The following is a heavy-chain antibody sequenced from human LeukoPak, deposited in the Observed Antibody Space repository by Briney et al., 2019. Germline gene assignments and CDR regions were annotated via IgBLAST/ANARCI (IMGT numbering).Heavy chain of an antibody. D-gene: IGHD3-16*01. CDR3: TRGITGHYRSLGGFAFDI. CDR2: FYYDGST. J-gene: IGHJ3*02. V-gene: IGHV4-59*11. CDR1: GASITQHY. Sequence: PSGTLSLTCTVSGASITQHYWSWIRQPPGKGLEYIGYFYYDGSTNYTSSVRSRVTILVDTSKNQFTLNLRSVSAADTAKYYCTRGITGHYRSLGGFAFDIWGQGTMVAVSS.